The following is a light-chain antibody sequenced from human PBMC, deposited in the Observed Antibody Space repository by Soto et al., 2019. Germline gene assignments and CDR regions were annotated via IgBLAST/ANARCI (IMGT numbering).Light chain of an antibody. CDR1: QSVRSN. Sequence: EIVLTQSPATLSLSPGERATLSCRASQSVRSNLAWYQQKPGQAPRLLIYDASNRATGIPGRFSGSGSGTDFTLTISTLEPEDFAVYYYQQRSNWPWTFGQGDKVEIK. CDR3: QQRSNWPWT. J-gene: IGKJ1*01. V-gene: IGKV3-11*01. CDR2: DAS.